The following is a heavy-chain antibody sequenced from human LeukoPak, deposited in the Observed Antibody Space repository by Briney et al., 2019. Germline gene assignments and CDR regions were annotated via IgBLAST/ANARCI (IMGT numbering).Heavy chain of an antibody. D-gene: IGHD3-22*01. V-gene: IGHV4-39*01. CDR2: IHFSGST. Sequence: SETLSLTCTVSGGSISSNSYYWGWIRQPPGKGLEWIGSIHFSGSTYYTPSLKSRVTISVDTSKNHFSLNLSSVSAADTGVYYCARHVGSGYSGGYYSGFDYWGQGTLVTVSS. CDR3: ARHVGSGYSGGYYSGFDY. CDR1: GGSISSNSYY. J-gene: IGHJ4*02.